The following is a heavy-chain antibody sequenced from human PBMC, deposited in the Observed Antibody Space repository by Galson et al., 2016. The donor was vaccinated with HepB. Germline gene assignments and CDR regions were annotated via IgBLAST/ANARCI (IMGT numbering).Heavy chain of an antibody. CDR1: GFTFSNYG. V-gene: IGHV3-30*18. J-gene: IGHJ6*02. D-gene: IGHD3-10*01. Sequence: SLRLSCAASGFTFSNYGMHWVRQAPGKGLEWVALISYDGINSYYADSLKGRFTISRDNSKNTLYLQMNSLRAEDTGVYYCAKDRLAAPYYYYVMDVWGQGTMVTVSS. CDR2: ISYDGINS. CDR3: AKDRLAAPYYYYVMDV.